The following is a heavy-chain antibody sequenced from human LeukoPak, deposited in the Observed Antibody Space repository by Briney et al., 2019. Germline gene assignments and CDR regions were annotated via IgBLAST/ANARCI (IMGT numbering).Heavy chain of an antibody. CDR2: IYNSGSN. CDR3: ARREAEMATILGGY. D-gene: IGHD5-24*01. Sequence: SETLSLTCAVSGYSISSGYYWGWIRQPQGKVLEWIGSIYNSGSNFYNPSLKSRVTILVDTSKNQFTLRLSSVTAADTAVYYCARREAEMATILGGYWGQGTLVTVSS. J-gene: IGHJ4*02. CDR1: GYSISSGYY. V-gene: IGHV4-38-2*01.